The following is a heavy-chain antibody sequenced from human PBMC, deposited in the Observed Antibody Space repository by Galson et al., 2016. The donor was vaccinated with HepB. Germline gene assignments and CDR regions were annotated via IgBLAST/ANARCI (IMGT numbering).Heavy chain of an antibody. J-gene: IGHJ4*02. V-gene: IGHV5-10-1*01. CDR1: GFSFTSYW. CDR2: IDPSDSYT. D-gene: IGHD6-13*01. Sequence: QSGAEVKKPGESLRISCKGSGFSFTSYWISWVRQMPGKGLEWMGRIDPSDSYTNYSPSFQGHVTISADKSISTAYLQWSSLKASDTAMYYCARHPRAAKLAAVLNYWGQGTLVTVSS. CDR3: ARHPRAAKLAAVLNY.